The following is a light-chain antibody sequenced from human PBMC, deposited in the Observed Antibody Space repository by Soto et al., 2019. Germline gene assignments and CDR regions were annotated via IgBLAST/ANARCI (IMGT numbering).Light chain of an antibody. Sequence: EIRLTQSPCPLSFSQEERATLSCRSSQSVSSSYLAWYQQKPGQAPRLLIYGASSRATGIPDRFSGSGSGTDFTLTISRLEPDDFAVYYCQQYGSSPTWTLGQGTKVDIK. J-gene: IGKJ1*01. V-gene: IGKV3-20*01. CDR3: QQYGSSPTWT. CDR1: QSVSSSY. CDR2: GAS.